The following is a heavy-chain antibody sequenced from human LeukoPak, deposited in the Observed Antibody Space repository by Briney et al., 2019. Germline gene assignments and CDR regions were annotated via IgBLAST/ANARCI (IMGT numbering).Heavy chain of an antibody. CDR1: GFTFSSYG. CDR2: IRYDGSNK. J-gene: IGHJ4*02. Sequence: GGSLRLSCAASGFTFSSYGMHWVRQAPGKGLEWVAFIRYDGSNKYYADSVKGRFTISGDNSKNTLYLQMSSLRAEDTAVYYCAKVLYSSSWYYFDYWGQGTLVTVSS. V-gene: IGHV3-30*02. D-gene: IGHD6-13*01. CDR3: AKVLYSSSWYYFDY.